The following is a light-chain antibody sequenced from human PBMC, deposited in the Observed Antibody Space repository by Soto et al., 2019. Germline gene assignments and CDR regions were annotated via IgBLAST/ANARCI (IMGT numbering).Light chain of an antibody. Sequence: EIVLTQSPGTLSLSPGERATLSCRASQSVSSSYLAWYQQKPGQAPRLLIYGVSRRATGIPDRFSGSGSGTDFTLTISRLEPEDFAVYYCQQYGSSGTVGQGTKVDIK. CDR3: QQYGSSGT. V-gene: IGKV3-20*01. J-gene: IGKJ1*01. CDR1: QSVSSSY. CDR2: GVS.